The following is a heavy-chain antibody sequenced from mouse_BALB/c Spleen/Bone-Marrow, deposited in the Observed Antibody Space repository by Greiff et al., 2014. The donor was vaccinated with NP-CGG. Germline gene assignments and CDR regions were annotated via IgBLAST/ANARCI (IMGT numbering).Heavy chain of an antibody. V-gene: IGHV1S56*01. Sequence: QVQLQQSGPELVKPGASVRISCKASGYTFTSYYIHWVKQRPGQGLEWIGWIYPGNVNTTYNDKLQVKATLPADKSSSTADMQLSRRTSEDAAVYFCARHKWAMGYWGQGTSVTVSS. CDR2: IYPGNVNT. J-gene: IGHJ4*01. CDR1: GYTFTSYY. D-gene: IGHD1-3*01. CDR3: ARHKWAMGY.